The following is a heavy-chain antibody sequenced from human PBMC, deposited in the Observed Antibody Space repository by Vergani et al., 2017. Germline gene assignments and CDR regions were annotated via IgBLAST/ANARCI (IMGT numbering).Heavy chain of an antibody. D-gene: IGHD5-24*01. CDR3: ARGMSTVTRYFDL. J-gene: IGHJ2*01. CDR2: SNHSGST. Sequence: QVQLQEWGAGLLKPSETLSLTCAVYGGSISGYYWSWIRQPPGKGLEWIGESNHSGSTNYNPSLKSRVTISVDTSKNQFSLTLSSVTAADTAVYYCARGMSTVTRYFDLWGRGTLVTVSS. CDR1: GGSISGYY. V-gene: IGHV4-34*01.